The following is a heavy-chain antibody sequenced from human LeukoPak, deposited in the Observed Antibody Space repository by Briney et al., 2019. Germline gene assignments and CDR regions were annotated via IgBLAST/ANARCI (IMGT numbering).Heavy chain of an antibody. CDR1: GFTFSGFA. V-gene: IGHV3-23*01. CDR2: ISGSGDDT. D-gene: IGHD3-10*01. CDR3: AKDLGGEGGSGFPGY. Sequence: GGSLRLSCAASGFTFSGFAMTWVRQAPGKGLQWVSAISGSGDDTYYADSVKGRFTISRDNSKNTMYLQMNSLRVEDTAVYYCAKDLGGEGGSGFPGYWGQGTLVTVSS. J-gene: IGHJ4*02.